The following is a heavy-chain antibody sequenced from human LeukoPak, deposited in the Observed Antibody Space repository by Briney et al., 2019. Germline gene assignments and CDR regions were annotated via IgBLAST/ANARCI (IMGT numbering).Heavy chain of an antibody. CDR1: GSTFRTSW. Sequence: SGGSLRLSCAVSGSTFRTSWMTWVRQAPGRGLERVAIIDPDGSEKYYLESLKGRITISRDNAENSVHLQMNSLKAEDTAIYYCARDRAYSAFDYWGQGTLVTVSS. CDR3: ARDRAYSAFDY. J-gene: IGHJ4*02. D-gene: IGHD1-26*01. V-gene: IGHV3-7*03. CDR2: IDPDGSEK.